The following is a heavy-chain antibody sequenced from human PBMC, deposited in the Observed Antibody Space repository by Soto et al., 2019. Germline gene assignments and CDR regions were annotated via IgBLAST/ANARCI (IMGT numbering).Heavy chain of an antibody. Sequence: EVQLVESGGGLVQPGGSLRLSCAASGFTFSSYSMNWVRQAPGKGLEWVSYISSSSSTIYYADSVKGRFTISRDNAKNSLYLQMNSLRDEDTAVYYCAREAIYGVTAAVYYYDGMDVWGQGTTVTVSS. CDR3: AREAIYGVTAAVYYYDGMDV. CDR1: GFTFSSYS. D-gene: IGHD6-13*01. CDR2: ISSSSSTI. V-gene: IGHV3-48*02. J-gene: IGHJ6*02.